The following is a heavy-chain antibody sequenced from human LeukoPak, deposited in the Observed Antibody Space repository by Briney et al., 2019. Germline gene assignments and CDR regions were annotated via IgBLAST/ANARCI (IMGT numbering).Heavy chain of an antibody. Sequence: GGSLRLSCAASGFIFSNYWMSWVRQAPGKGLEWVSAISGSGGSTYYADSVKGRFTISRDNSRDTLYLQMNSLRAEDTAVYYCAKGYYDYVWGSYYFDYWGQGTLVTVSS. CDR2: ISGSGGST. CDR1: GFIFSNYW. V-gene: IGHV3-23*01. J-gene: IGHJ4*02. CDR3: AKGYYDYVWGSYYFDY. D-gene: IGHD3-16*01.